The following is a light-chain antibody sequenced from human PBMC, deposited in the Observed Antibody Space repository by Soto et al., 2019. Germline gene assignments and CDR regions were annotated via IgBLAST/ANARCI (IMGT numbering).Light chain of an antibody. CDR2: GAS. CDR3: QQYNIWPPLYT. V-gene: IGKV3-15*01. Sequence: EIVLTQSPAILSASPGERATLSCRASQTVSDNLAWYQQKPGQSPRLLIYGASTRPTHSPVRFSGSGSGTEFILTISILQSEEFAVYYCQQYNIWPPLYTFGQGTKL. CDR1: QTVSDN. J-gene: IGKJ2*01.